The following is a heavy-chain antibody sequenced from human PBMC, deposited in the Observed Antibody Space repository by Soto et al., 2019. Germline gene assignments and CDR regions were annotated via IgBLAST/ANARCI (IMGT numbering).Heavy chain of an antibody. J-gene: IGHJ4*02. D-gene: IGHD3-22*01. CDR2: IIPIFGTA. CDR3: AGVGGSSSGYFSNDY. V-gene: IGHV1-69*13. CDR1: GGTFSSYA. Sequence: SVKVSCKASGGTFSSYAISWVRQAPGQGLEWMGGIIPIFGTANYAQKFQGRVTITADESTSTAYMELSSLRSEDTAVYYCAGVGGSSSGYFSNDYWGQGTLVTVSS.